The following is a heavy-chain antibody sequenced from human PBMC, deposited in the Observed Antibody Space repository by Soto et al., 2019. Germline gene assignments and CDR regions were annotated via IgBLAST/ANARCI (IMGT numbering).Heavy chain of an antibody. Sequence: EVQLVESGGGLVQPGGSLRLSCAASGLIFSDYHMDWVRQAPGKGLEWVGRIRRKANSYTTEYAASVKGRFTISRDDSKNSLYLQMKSLKSEDTAVYYSAMLGGWSGGSSGMDVWGQGTTVTVSS. CDR3: AMLGGWSGGSSGMDV. J-gene: IGHJ6*02. D-gene: IGHD6-19*01. CDR2: IRRKANSYTT. CDR1: GLIFSDYH. V-gene: IGHV3-72*01.